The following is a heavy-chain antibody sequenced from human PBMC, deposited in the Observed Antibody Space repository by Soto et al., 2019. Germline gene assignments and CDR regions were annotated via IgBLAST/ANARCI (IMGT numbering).Heavy chain of an antibody. CDR3: ARTLAAAGNDWFDP. D-gene: IGHD6-13*01. V-gene: IGHV4-59*01. CDR1: GGSISSYY. Sequence: SETLSLTCTVSGGSISSYYWSWIRQPPGKGLEWIGYIYYSGSTNYNPSLKSRVTISVDTSKNQFSLKLSSVTAADTAVYYCARTLAAAGNDWFDPWGQGTLVTVSS. CDR2: IYYSGST. J-gene: IGHJ5*02.